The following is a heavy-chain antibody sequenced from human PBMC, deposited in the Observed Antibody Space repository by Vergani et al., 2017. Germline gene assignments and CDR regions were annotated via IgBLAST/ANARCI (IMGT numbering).Heavy chain of an antibody. CDR3: AAQWEQQYYFDY. CDR2: IYHSGST. J-gene: IGHJ4*02. Sequence: QLQLQESGSGLVKPSQTLSHTCAVSGGSISSGGYSWSWTRQPPGKGLEWIGYIYHSGSTYYNPSLKSRVTISVDRSKNQFSLKLSYVNAADTAVYYCAAQWEQQYYFDYWGQGTLVTVSS. V-gene: IGHV4-30-2*01. CDR1: GGSISSGGYS. D-gene: IGHD1-26*01.